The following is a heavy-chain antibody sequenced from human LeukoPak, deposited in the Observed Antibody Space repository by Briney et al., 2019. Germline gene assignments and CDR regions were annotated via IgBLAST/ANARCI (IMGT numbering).Heavy chain of an antibody. CDR1: GGTFSSYA. CDR2: IIPIFGTA. D-gene: IGHD2-2*01. J-gene: IGHJ5*02. Sequence: SVKVSCKASGGTFSSYAISWVRQAPGQGLEWMGGIIPIFGTANYAQKFQGRVTITTDESTSTAYMELSSLRSEDTAVYCCAREGYCSSTSCPNTNWFDPWGQGTLVTVSS. V-gene: IGHV1-69*05. CDR3: AREGYCSSTSCPNTNWFDP.